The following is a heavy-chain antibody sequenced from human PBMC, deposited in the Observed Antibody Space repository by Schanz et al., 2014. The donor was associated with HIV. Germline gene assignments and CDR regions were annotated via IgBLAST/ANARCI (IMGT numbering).Heavy chain of an antibody. CDR1: GGTFSSYA. J-gene: IGHJ4*02. CDR3: ARGLGRCGGDCRGSPLDY. V-gene: IGHV1-69*06. D-gene: IGHD2-21*02. Sequence: QVQLVQSGAEVKKPGSSVKVSCTASGGTFSSYAISWVRQAPGQGLEWMGGIIPIFGTANYAQKFQGRVPMTRDTSTTTAYMELRNLRANDTAVYYCARGLGRCGGDCRGSPLDYWGQGTLVVVSS. CDR2: IIPIFGTA.